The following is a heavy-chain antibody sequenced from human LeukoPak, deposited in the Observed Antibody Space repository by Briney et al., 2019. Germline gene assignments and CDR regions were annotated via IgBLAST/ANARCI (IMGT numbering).Heavy chain of an antibody. V-gene: IGHV4-61*02. CDR1: GGSISSGSYY. CDR2: IYTSGST. Sequence: PSENLSLTCTVSGGSISSGSYYWSWIRQPAGKGLEWIGRIYTSGSTNYNPSLKSRVTISVDTSKNQFSLKLSSVTAADTAVYYCARDLNHPQYVWFDPWGQGTLVTVSS. D-gene: IGHD2-8*01. J-gene: IGHJ5*02. CDR3: ARDLNHPQYVWFDP.